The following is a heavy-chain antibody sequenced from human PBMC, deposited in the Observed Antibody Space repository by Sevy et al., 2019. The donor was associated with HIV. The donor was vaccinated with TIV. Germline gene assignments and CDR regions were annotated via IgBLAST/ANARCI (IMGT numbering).Heavy chain of an antibody. CDR2: IYYSGST. Sequence: SETLSLTCTVSGGSISSYYWSWIRQPPGKGLEWIGYIYYSGSTNHNPSLKSRVTISVDTSKNQFSLKLSSVTAADTAVYYCARGHSSSWYHYWGQGTLVTVSS. CDR3: ARGHSSSWYHY. J-gene: IGHJ4*02. CDR1: GGSISSYY. D-gene: IGHD6-13*01. V-gene: IGHV4-59*01.